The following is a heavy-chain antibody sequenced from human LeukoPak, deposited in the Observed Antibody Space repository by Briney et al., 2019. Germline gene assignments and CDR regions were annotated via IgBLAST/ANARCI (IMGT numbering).Heavy chain of an antibody. D-gene: IGHD3-10*01. CDR3: ARDLMVRGAPRPDV. V-gene: IGHV1-2*02. J-gene: IGHJ6*04. CDR1: GYTFTGYY. Sequence: ASVKVSCKASGYTFTGYYMHRVRQAPGQGHEWMGWINPNSGGTNYAQKFQGRVTMTRDTSISTAYMELSRLRSDDTAVYYCARDLMVRGAPRPDVWGKGTTVTVSS. CDR2: INPNSGGT.